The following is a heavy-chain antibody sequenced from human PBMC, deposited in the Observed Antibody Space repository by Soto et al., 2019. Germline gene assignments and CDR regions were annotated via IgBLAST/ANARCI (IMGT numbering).Heavy chain of an antibody. CDR2: IRGSVGST. CDR3: AKDFYGDYPDYFGS. V-gene: IGHV3-23*01. D-gene: IGHD4-17*01. J-gene: IGHJ4*02. CDR1: EFTFSSSA. Sequence: EVQLLEFGGGLVQPGGSLRLSCAASEFTFSSSAMGWVRQAPGKGLEWVSGIRGSVGSTYYADSVEGRFTISRDNSKNTLYLQMNSLRAEDTAVYYCAKDFYGDYPDYFGSWGQGTRVTVSS.